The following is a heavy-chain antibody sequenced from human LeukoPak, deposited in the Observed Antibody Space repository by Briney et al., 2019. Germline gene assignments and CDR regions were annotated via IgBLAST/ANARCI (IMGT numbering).Heavy chain of an antibody. CDR1: GGSISSGDYS. Sequence: SETLSLTCTVSGGSISSGDYSWSWIRQPPGKGPEWMGYIFHTGSTYYNPSLKSRVTISLDMSTNQFSLRLSSVTAADTAVYYCARDPEADYDILTGGWFDPWGQGTLVTVSS. CDR2: IFHTGST. V-gene: IGHV4-30-2*01. J-gene: IGHJ5*02. CDR3: ARDPEADYDILTGGWFDP. D-gene: IGHD3-9*01.